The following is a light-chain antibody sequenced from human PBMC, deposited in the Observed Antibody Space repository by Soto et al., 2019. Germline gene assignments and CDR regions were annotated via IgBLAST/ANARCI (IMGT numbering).Light chain of an antibody. V-gene: IGKV1-39*01. J-gene: IGKJ1*01. CDR3: QQSFSSRRT. Sequence: DIQMTQSPSSLSASVGDRVTITCRASQSVSTILNWYQQKPGKAPKLLIQGASSLRSGVPSRFSGSGAGTDFTLTISTLQPEDFATYYCQQSFSSRRTFGQGTKVDIK. CDR1: QSVSTI. CDR2: GAS.